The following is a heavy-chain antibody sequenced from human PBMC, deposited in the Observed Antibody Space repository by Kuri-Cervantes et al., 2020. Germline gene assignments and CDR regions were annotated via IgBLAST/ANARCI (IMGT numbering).Heavy chain of an antibody. Sequence: GESLKISCAASGFTFSYYVIHWVRQAPGKGLEWVTVIWYDGSKKYYADSVKGRFTISRDNSKNTLYLQMNSLRAEDTAVYYCASWGSGSWWGQGTLVTVSS. V-gene: IGHV3-33*01. CDR1: GFTFSYYV. D-gene: IGHD3-10*01. J-gene: IGHJ4*02. CDR3: ASWGSGSW. CDR2: IWYDGSKK.